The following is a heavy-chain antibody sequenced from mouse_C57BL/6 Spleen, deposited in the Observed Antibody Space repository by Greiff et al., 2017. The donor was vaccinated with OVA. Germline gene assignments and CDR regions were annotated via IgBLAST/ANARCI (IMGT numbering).Heavy chain of an antibody. D-gene: IGHD1-1*01. CDR2: LYPGDGDT. J-gene: IGHJ2*01. CDR1: GYAFSSSW. CDR3: ARGWDGSSFDC. Sequence: VQLQQSGPELVKPGASVKISCKASGYAFSSSWMNWVKQRPGKGLEWIGRLYPGDGDTNYNGKFKGKATLTADKSSSTAYMQLSSLTSEDSAVYFCARGWDGSSFDCWGQGTTLTVSS. V-gene: IGHV1-82*01.